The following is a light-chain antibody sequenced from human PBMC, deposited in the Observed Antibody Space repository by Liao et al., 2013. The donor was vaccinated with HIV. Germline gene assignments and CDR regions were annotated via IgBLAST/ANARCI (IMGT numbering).Light chain of an antibody. CDR3: QAWDNRTGV. CDR1: NIGSKS. V-gene: IGLV3-21*01. J-gene: IGLJ1*01. Sequence: SYELSQPPSVSVAPGKTASLTCGGHNIGSKSVHWYQQKPGQSPVLVISQDTKRPSGIPGRFSGSNSGNTATLTISGTQSMDEADFYCQAWDNRTGVFGTGTKVTVL. CDR2: QDT.